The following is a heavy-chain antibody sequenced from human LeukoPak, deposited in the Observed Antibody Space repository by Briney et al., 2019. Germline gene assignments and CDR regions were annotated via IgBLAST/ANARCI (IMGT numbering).Heavy chain of an antibody. Sequence: TGGSLRLSCAASGFTFSSYAMSWVRQAPGKGLEWVSAISGSGGTTYYADSVKGRFTISRDNSKNTLYLQMNSLRAEDTAVYYCAKSATGTTSNWFDPWGQGTLVPASS. V-gene: IGHV3-23*01. J-gene: IGHJ5*02. CDR2: ISGSGGTT. CDR1: GFTFSSYA. D-gene: IGHD1-7*01. CDR3: AKSATGTTSNWFDP.